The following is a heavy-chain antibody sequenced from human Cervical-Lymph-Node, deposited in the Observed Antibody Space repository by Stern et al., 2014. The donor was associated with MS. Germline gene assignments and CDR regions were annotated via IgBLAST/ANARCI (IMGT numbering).Heavy chain of an antibody. Sequence: VQLVEFGGGLVKPGGSLRLSCAASGFTFSSYSMNWVRQVPGKGLKWLSSISSSSSYIFYAVSVKGRFTISRDNAKNSLYLQMNSLRAEDTAVYYCARDQGGKYYDSSGYYSDAFDIWGQGTMVTVSS. V-gene: IGHV3-21*01. CDR2: ISSSSSYI. CDR3: ARDQGGKYYDSSGYYSDAFDI. J-gene: IGHJ3*02. D-gene: IGHD3-22*01. CDR1: GFTFSSYS.